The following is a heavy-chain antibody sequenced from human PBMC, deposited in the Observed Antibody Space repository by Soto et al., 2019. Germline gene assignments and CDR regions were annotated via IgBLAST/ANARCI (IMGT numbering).Heavy chain of an antibody. D-gene: IGHD2-8*02. CDR2: IHYSGST. CDR3: ARHWTGLDY. CDR1: DGSSSSYY. J-gene: IGHJ4*02. V-gene: IGHV4-59*08. Sequence: ASLTLCLTCTVADGSSSSYYGSWIRQPPGKGLEYIGYIHYSGSTNYKPSLRSRVTISVDTSKNQFSLKLSSVTAADKAVYYCARHWTGLDYWGQGTLVTVSS.